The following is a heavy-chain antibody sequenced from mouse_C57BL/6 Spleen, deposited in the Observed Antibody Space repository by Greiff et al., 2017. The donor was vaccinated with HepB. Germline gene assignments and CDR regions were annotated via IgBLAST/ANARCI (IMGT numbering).Heavy chain of an antibody. CDR3: ARDKNHAMDY. Sequence: QVQLQQSGAELARPGASVKLSCKASGYTLTSYGISWVKQRTGQGLEWIGEIYPRSGNTYYNEKFKGKATLTADKSSSTAYMELRSLTSEDSAVYFCARDKNHAMDYWGQGTSVTVSS. V-gene: IGHV1-81*01. CDR1: GYTLTSYG. CDR2: IYPRSGNT. J-gene: IGHJ4*01.